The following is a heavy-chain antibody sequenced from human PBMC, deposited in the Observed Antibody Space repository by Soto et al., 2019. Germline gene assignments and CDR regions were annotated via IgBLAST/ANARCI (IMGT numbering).Heavy chain of an antibody. Sequence: ASVKVSCKASGGTFSSYTISWVRQAPGQGLEWMGRIIPILGIANYAQKFQGRGTITADKSTSTAYMELSSLRSEDTAVYYCARGVRSSIAAAGTDPEYFQHWGQGTLVTVSS. J-gene: IGHJ1*01. CDR3: ARGVRSSIAAAGTDPEYFQH. CDR2: IIPILGIA. CDR1: GGTFSSYT. V-gene: IGHV1-69*02. D-gene: IGHD6-13*01.